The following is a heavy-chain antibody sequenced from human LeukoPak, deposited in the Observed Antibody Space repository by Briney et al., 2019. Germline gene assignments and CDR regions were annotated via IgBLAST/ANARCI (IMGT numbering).Heavy chain of an antibody. CDR2: ISGSGGST. CDR3: AKGDRARPAYYYYYGMDV. Sequence: PGGSLRLSRAASGFTFSSYAMSWVRQAPGKGLEWVSAISGSGGSTYYADSVKGRFTISRDNSKNTLYLQMNSLRAEDTAVYYCAKGDRARPAYYYYYGMDVWGQGTTVTVSS. CDR1: GFTFSSYA. D-gene: IGHD6-6*01. V-gene: IGHV3-23*01. J-gene: IGHJ6*02.